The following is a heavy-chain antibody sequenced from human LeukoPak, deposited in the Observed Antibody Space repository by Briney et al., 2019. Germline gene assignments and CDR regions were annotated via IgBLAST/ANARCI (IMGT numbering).Heavy chain of an antibody. J-gene: IGHJ4*02. CDR1: EYTFTSYY. D-gene: IGHD1-26*01. Sequence: ASVKVSCKASEYTFTSYYMHWVRQAPGQGLEWMGIINPSGGSTSYAQKFQGRVTMTRDMSTSTVYMELSSLRSEDTAVYYCARAGATNPGPHDYWGQGTLVTVSS. CDR3: ARAGATNPGPHDY. CDR2: INPSGGST. V-gene: IGHV1-46*01.